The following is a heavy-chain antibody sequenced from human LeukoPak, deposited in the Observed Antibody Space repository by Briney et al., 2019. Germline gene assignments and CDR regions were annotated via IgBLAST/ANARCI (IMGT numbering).Heavy chain of an antibody. CDR1: GGSIDSTNW. Sequence: SETLSLTCDVSGGSIDSTNWWNWVRQPPGKGLEWIGEIHHDGRINYNPSLKSRVTLSVDKSKNQFSLRLNSVTAADTAMYYCARSHDHLWGNYRDYWGQGTLVTVSS. CDR2: IHHDGRI. V-gene: IGHV4/OR15-8*01. CDR3: ARSHDHLWGNYRDY. D-gene: IGHD3-16*02. J-gene: IGHJ4*02.